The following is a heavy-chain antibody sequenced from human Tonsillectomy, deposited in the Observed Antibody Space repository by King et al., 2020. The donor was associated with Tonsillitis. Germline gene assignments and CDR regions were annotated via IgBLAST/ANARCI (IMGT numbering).Heavy chain of an antibody. CDR3: ARERLRGYAFDV. CDR2: IYSSGST. V-gene: IGHV4-59*01. D-gene: IGHD3-10*01. Sequence: QLQESSPGPVKPSETLSLTCSVSGGSISNYYWSWIRQPPGKGLECIGYIYSSGSTTYNSSLKSRVTISVDTSKNQFSLKLTSVTAADTAVYYCARERLRGYAFDVGGQGTMVTVPS. J-gene: IGHJ3*01. CDR1: GGSISNYY.